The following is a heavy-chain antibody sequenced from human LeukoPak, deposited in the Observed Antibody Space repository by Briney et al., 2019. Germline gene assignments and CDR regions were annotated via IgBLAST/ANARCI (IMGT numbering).Heavy chain of an antibody. D-gene: IGHD1-1*01. J-gene: IGHJ3*02. CDR3: ARDGGVPDAFDI. Sequence: GGSLRLSCAASGFTFSSYAMSWVRQAPGKGLEWVSAISGSGGSTYYVDSVKGRFTISRDNSKNTLYLQMNSLRAEDTAVYYCARDGGVPDAFDIWGQGTMVTVSS. CDR2: ISGSGGST. V-gene: IGHV3-23*01. CDR1: GFTFSSYA.